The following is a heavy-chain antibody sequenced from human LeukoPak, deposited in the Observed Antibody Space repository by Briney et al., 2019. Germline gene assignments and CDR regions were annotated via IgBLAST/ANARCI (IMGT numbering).Heavy chain of an antibody. CDR2: IFASGST. V-gene: IGHV4-4*07. D-gene: IGHD3-10*01. CDR3: VRGWAPRGEKSSFAS. Sequence: PSETLSHTCTVSGASINSDYWTWVRQVAGKGLEWIGRIFASGSTNYNPYLRSRITMSVDTSKNQFSLDLSSVTAADTGVYYCVRGWAPRGEKSSFASWGQGTLVTVSS. CDR1: GASINSDY. J-gene: IGHJ4*02.